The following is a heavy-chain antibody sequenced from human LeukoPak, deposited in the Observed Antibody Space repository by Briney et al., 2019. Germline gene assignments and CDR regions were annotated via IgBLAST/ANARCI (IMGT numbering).Heavy chain of an antibody. Sequence: SETLSLTCTVSGASVSSASYWSWIRQPPGKGVEWIAHIYNGVNTNYNPSLKSRVTTSVDTSKNQFSLRLNSVTAADTAVYYCARVSLGSLSNWGQGTLVTVSS. J-gene: IGHJ4*02. D-gene: IGHD2-2*03. V-gene: IGHV4-61*01. CDR2: IYNGVNT. CDR3: ARVSLGSLSN. CDR1: GASVSSASY.